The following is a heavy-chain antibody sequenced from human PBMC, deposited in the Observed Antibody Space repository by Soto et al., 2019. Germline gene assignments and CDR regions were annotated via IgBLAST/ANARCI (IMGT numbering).Heavy chain of an antibody. D-gene: IGHD2-21*02. Sequence: QVQLVQSGAEVKKPGSSVKVSCKASGGTFSSYAISWVRQAPGQGLEWMGGVIPIFGTANYAQKFQGRVTITADESTSTAYMELSSLRSEDTAVYYCARGLDFVVVTAGEWFDPWGQGTLVTVSS. CDR1: GGTFSSYA. V-gene: IGHV1-69*12. CDR3: ARGLDFVVVTAGEWFDP. J-gene: IGHJ5*02. CDR2: VIPIFGTA.